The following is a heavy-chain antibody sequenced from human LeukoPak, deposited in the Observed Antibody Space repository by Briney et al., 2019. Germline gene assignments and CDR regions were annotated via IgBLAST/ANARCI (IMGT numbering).Heavy chain of an antibody. CDR1: GFTFSSYS. Sequence: GGSLRLSCVDSGFTFSSYSMTWVRQAPGKGLDWVSSISSSSYSIYYADSVKGRFTISRDNAKNSLYLQMNSLRAEDTAVYYCARTSAEALDIWGQGTMVTVSS. J-gene: IGHJ3*02. V-gene: IGHV3-21*01. CDR2: ISSSSYSI. CDR3: ARTSAEALDI.